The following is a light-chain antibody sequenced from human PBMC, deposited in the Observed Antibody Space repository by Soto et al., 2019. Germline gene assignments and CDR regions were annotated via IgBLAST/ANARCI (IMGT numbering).Light chain of an antibody. V-gene: IGKV3-20*01. Sequence: EIVLTQSPGTLSLSPGERATLSCRASQSVSNNYFAWYQRKPGQAPRLLIYGASNRATGIPDRLSGSGSGTDFTLTISRLEPEDSAVYYCQQYGTSGTFGQGTKVDI. CDR2: GAS. J-gene: IGKJ1*01. CDR3: QQYGTSGT. CDR1: QSVSNNY.